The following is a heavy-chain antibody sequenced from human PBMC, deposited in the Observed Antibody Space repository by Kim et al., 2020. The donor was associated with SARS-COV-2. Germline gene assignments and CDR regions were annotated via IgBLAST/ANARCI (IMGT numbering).Heavy chain of an antibody. D-gene: IGHD1-26*01. CDR3: ARLPTGYSGSQDAFDI. CDR1: GGTFSSYA. J-gene: IGHJ3*02. Sequence: SVKVSCKASGGTFSSYAISWVRQAPGQGLEWMGGIIPIFGTANYAQKFQGRVTITADESTSTAYMELSSLRSEDTAVYYCARLPTGYSGSQDAFDIWGQGTMVTVSS. V-gene: IGHV1-69*13. CDR2: IIPIFGTA.